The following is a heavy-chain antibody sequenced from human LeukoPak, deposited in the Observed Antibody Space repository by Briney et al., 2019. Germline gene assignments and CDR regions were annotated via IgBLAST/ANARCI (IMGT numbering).Heavy chain of an antibody. D-gene: IGHD6-13*01. CDR2: ISSSSSYI. CDR1: GFTFSSYS. V-gene: IGHV3-21*01. CDR3: ARDRLGLAAAGRGYFDY. J-gene: IGHJ4*02. Sequence: GGSLRLSCAASGFTFSSYSMNWVRQAPGKGLEWVSSISSSSSYIYYADSVKGRFTISRDNAKNSLYLQMNSLRAEDTAVYYCARDRLGLAAAGRGYFDYWGQGTLVTVSS.